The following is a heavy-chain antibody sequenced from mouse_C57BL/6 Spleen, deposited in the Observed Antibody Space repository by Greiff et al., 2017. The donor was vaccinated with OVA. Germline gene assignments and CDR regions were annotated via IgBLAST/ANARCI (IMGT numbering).Heavy chain of an antibody. V-gene: IGHV1-22*01. J-gene: IGHJ2*01. CDR1: GYTFTDYN. CDR3: ARRDYYGSGGDY. Sequence: EVQLQESGPELVKPGASVKMSCKASGYTFTDYNMHWVKQSHGKSLEWIGYINPNNGGTSYNQKFKGKATLTVNKSSSTAYMELRSLTSEDSAVYYCARRDYYGSGGDYWGQGTTLTVSS. D-gene: IGHD1-1*01. CDR2: INPNNGGT.